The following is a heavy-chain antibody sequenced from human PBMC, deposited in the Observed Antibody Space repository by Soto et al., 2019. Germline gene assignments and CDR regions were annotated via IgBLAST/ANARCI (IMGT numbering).Heavy chain of an antibody. D-gene: IGHD1-26*01. V-gene: IGHV4-39*01. CDR2: IYHSGST. CDR1: GDSISTSSYY. CDR3: ARETGGAIDY. Sequence: QLQRQESGPGLLRPSETLTLTCTVSGDSISTSSYYWGWVRQPPGKGLEWIGTIYHSGSTFYKPALRSRVTLSVDTSRNQFALKVNSVTAADTATYYCARETGGAIDYWGQGILVTVSS. J-gene: IGHJ4*02.